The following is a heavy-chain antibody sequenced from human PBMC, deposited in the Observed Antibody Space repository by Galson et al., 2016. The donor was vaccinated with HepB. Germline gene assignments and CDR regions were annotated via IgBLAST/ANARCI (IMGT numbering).Heavy chain of an antibody. CDR3: AIGITGTSEAFDI. V-gene: IGHV3-11*01. Sequence: SLRLSCAASGFTFSDYYMSWIRQAPGKGLEWVSYISSSGSTVYYADSVKGRFTISRENAKNSLYLQMNSLRAEDTAVYYCAIGITGTSEAFDIWGQGTMVTVSS. CDR1: GFTFSDYY. CDR2: ISSSGSTV. D-gene: IGHD1-7*01. J-gene: IGHJ3*02.